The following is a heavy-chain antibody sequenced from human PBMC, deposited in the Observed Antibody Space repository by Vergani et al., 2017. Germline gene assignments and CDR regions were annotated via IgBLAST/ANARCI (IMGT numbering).Heavy chain of an antibody. CDR2: IRYDGSNK. D-gene: IGHD6-19*01. CDR1: GFTFSSYG. CDR3: ARGGDSSGWSPTSYYYMDV. J-gene: IGHJ6*03. Sequence: QVQLVESGGGVVQPGGSLRLSCAASGFTFSSYGMHWVRQAPGKGLEWVAFIRYDGSNKYYADSVKGRFTISRDNSKNTLYLQMNSLRAEDTAVYYCARGGDSSGWSPTSYYYMDVWGKGTTVTVSS. V-gene: IGHV3-30*02.